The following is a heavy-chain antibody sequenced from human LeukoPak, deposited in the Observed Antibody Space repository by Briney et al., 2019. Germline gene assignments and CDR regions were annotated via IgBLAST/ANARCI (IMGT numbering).Heavy chain of an antibody. CDR3: ALHPFSSRCSGGSCYLTPWFDP. Sequence: SETLSLTCTVSGGSISSSSYYWGWIRQPPGKGLEWIGSIDYSGSTYYNPSLKSRVTISVDTSKNQFSLKLSSVTAADTAVYYCALHPFSSRCSGGSCYLTPWFDPWGQGTLVTVSS. V-gene: IGHV4-39*01. J-gene: IGHJ5*02. CDR1: GGSISSSSYY. D-gene: IGHD2-15*01. CDR2: IDYSGST.